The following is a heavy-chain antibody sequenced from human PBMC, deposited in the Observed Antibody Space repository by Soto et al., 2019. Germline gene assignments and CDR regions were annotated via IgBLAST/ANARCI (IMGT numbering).Heavy chain of an antibody. D-gene: IGHD6-6*01. CDR3: ARGTAARSFDY. CDR1: GFTFSSYA. Sequence: QVQLVESGGGVVQPGRSLRLSCAASGFTFSSYAMHWVLQAPGKGLEWVAVISYDGSNKYYADSVKGRFTISRDNSKNTLYMQMNSLRAEDTAVYYCARGTAARSFDYWGQGTLVTVSS. J-gene: IGHJ4*02. CDR2: ISYDGSNK. V-gene: IGHV3-30-3*01.